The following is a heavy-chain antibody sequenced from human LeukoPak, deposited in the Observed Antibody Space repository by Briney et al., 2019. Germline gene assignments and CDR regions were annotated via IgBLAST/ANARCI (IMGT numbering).Heavy chain of an antibody. CDR3: AREYYYDSSGFDY. J-gene: IGHJ4*02. D-gene: IGHD3-22*01. CDR2: MIPSGGTT. Sequence: ASVKVSCKASGYTFTNYYMHWVRQAPGQGLEWMGIMIPSGGTTRYAQKFQGRVTMTRDMSTSTVYMELSSLRSEDTAVYYCAREYYYDSSGFDYWGQGTLVTVSS. CDR1: GYTFTNYY. V-gene: IGHV1-46*01.